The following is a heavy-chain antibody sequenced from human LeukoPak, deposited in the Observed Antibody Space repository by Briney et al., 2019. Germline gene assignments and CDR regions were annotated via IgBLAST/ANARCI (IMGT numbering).Heavy chain of an antibody. CDR1: GFTFSIYE. CDR2: SSSGSTI. D-gene: IGHD6-19*01. V-gene: IGHV3-48*03. Sequence: PGGSLRLSCAASGFTFSIYEMNWVRQAPGKGLEWVSSSSGSTIYYADSVKGRFTISRDNAKNSLYLQMNSLRAEDTATYYCAREDSSGLDYWGQGTLVTVSS. CDR3: AREDSSGLDY. J-gene: IGHJ4*02.